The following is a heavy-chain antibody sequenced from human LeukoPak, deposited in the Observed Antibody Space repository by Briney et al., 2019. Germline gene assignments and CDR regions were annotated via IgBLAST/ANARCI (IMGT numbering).Heavy chain of an antibody. CDR1: GGSISSYY. J-gene: IGHJ4*02. CDR2: IYYSGTT. D-gene: IGHD4-17*01. V-gene: IGHV4-59*12. Sequence: SETLSLTCTVSGGSISSYYWSWIRQPPGKGLEWIGYIYYSGTTNYNPSLKSRVTISVDTSKKQFSLNLNSVTAADAAVYYCARAQNDYGDSITIDYWGQGTLVTVSS. CDR3: ARAQNDYGDSITIDY.